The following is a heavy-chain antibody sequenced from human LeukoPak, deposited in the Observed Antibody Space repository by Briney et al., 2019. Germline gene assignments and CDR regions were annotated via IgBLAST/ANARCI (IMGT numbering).Heavy chain of an antibody. D-gene: IGHD3-22*01. CDR2: ISGSGGST. Sequence: GGSLRLSCAASGFTFSSYAMSWVRQAPGKGLEWVSAISGSGGSTYYADSVKGRFTISRDNDKNSLYLQMNSLRAEDTAVYYCAREGYIRVHYYDSSGYYEQDYFDYWGQGNLVTVSS. CDR3: AREGYIRVHYYDSSGYYEQDYFDY. CDR1: GFTFSSYA. V-gene: IGHV3-23*01. J-gene: IGHJ4*02.